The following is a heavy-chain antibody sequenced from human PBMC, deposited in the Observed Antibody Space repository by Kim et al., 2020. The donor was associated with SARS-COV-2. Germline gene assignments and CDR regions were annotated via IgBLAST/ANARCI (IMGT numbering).Heavy chain of an antibody. CDR3: AKEGGCGGGGCFPLMTFGY. CDR2: ISSGGENR. J-gene: IGHJ4*02. CDR1: GFTFTTYA. V-gene: IGHV3-23*01. Sequence: GGSLRLSCAASGFTFTTYAMSWLRQAPGKGLEWVSAISSGGENRYYAASVIGRFTISRDNSENTLYLQMDSLRAEDTAVYYCAKEGGCGGGGCFPLMTFGYWGQGTLVTVSS. D-gene: IGHD2-21*01.